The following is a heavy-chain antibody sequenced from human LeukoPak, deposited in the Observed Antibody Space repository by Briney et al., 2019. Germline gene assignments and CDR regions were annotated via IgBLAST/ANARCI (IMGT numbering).Heavy chain of an antibody. CDR1: GFTFSNYA. Sequence: PGGSLRLSCAASGFTFSNYAMSWVRQTPGKGMEWVAIISSDGNTQSYADPLKGRFTISRDNFRDTVFLELTTLRPEDTGLYYCVRDLTSGARFDFWGPGTLVTVSS. D-gene: IGHD3-9*01. CDR3: VRDLTSGARFDF. CDR2: ISSDGNTQ. V-gene: IGHV3-30*03. J-gene: IGHJ4*01.